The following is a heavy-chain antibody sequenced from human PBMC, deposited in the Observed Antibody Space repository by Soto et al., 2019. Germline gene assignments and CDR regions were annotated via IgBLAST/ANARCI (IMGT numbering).Heavy chain of an antibody. CDR2: IKQDGNEK. Sequence: GGSLRLSCAASGFTFSSNWMNWVRQAPGKGLEWVANIKQDGNEKFYVDSVKGRFTISRDNAKNSLYLQMNSLRVEDTAVYYCASRSGGGHYYYYMDVWGKGTTVTVSS. J-gene: IGHJ6*03. CDR1: GFTFSSNW. D-gene: IGHD6-25*01. V-gene: IGHV3-7*01. CDR3: ASRSGGGHYYYYMDV.